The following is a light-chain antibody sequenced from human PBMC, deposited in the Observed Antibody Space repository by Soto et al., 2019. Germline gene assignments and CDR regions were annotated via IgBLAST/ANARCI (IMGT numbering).Light chain of an antibody. CDR1: SSDIGTYNY. Sequence: QSALTQPASVSGSPGQSITISCTGTSSDIGTYNYVSWYQQHPGKAPKLMIYEVSDRPSGVSNRFSGSKSGNTASLTISGLQAEDEAHYYCSTYTNSIAVFGGGTKLTVL. CDR2: EVS. J-gene: IGLJ3*02. V-gene: IGLV2-14*01. CDR3: STYTNSIAV.